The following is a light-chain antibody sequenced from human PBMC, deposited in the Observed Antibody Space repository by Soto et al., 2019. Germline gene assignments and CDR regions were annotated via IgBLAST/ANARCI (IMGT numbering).Light chain of an antibody. CDR1: QRISTW. CDR3: QQYHSQYSLT. Sequence: TISKSIGDGVTITCRASQRISTWLAWYQQKPGKAPNLLIYKASSLKSGVPSRFSGSGSGTDFTLTISSLQPDDFATDYCQQYHSQYSLTFGGGTKV. V-gene: IGKV1-5*03. J-gene: IGKJ4*01. CDR2: KAS.